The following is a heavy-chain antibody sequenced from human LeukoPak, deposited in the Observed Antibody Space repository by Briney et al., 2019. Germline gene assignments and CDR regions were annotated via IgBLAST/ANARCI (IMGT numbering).Heavy chain of an antibody. CDR1: GFTSSSYG. CDR3: ARHLTYYYDSSGRSSEGFQH. D-gene: IGHD3-22*01. CDR2: IWYDGSNR. V-gene: IGHV3-33*01. J-gene: IGHJ1*01. Sequence: PGGSLRLSCAASGFTSSSYGMRWVRQAAGEGLGWVAVIWYDGSNRYYADSVKGRFTISRDNSKTTLYLQMNSLSAEDTAVYYCARHLTYYYDSSGRSSEGFQHWGQGTLVTVSS.